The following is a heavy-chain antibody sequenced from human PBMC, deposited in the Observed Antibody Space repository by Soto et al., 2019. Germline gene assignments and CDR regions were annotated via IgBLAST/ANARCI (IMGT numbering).Heavy chain of an antibody. CDR1: GGTFSSYT. J-gene: IGHJ4*02. V-gene: IGHV1-69*04. CDR3: ARDGSSYYTTEPFDY. D-gene: IGHD3-10*01. CDR2: IIPILGIA. Sequence: ASVKVSCKASGGTFSSYTISWVRQAPGQGLEWMGRIIPILGIANYAQKFQGRVTITADKSTSTAYMELSSLRSEDTAVYYCARDGSSYYTTEPFDYWGQGTLVTVSS.